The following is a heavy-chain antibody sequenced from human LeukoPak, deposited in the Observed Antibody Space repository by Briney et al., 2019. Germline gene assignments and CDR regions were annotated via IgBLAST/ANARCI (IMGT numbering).Heavy chain of an antibody. CDR1: GFTFSSYA. J-gene: IGHJ5*02. CDR2: ISGSGGST. V-gene: IGHV3-23*01. CDR3: AKGTLWFGELNWFDP. Sequence: PGGSLRLSCAASGFTFSSYAMSWVRQAPGKGLEWVSAISGSGGSTYYADSVKGRFTISRDNSKNTLYLQMSSLRAEDTAVYYCAKGTLWFGELNWFDPWGQGTLVTVSS. D-gene: IGHD3-10*01.